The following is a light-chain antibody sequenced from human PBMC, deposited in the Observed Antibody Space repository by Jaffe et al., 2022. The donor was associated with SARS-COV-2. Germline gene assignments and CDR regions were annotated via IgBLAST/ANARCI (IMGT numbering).Light chain of an antibody. V-gene: IGLV1-40*01. CDR3: QSYDSSLGGSV. J-gene: IGLJ2*01. CDR1: SSNIGAGYD. Sequence: QSVLTQPPSVSGAPGQRVTISCTGSSSNIGAGYDVHWYQQFPGTAPKLLIYGNSNRPSGVPDRFSGSKSGTLASLAITGLQAEDEADYYCQSYDSSLGGSVFGGGTKLTVL. CDR2: GNS.